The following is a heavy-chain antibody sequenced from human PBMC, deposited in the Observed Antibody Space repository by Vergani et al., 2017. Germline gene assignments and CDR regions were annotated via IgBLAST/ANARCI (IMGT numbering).Heavy chain of an antibody. Sequence: QVQLQESCPGLVKPSQTLSLTCTVSCGSISSGSYYWSWIRQPAGKGLEWIGRIYTSGSTNYNPSLKSRVTMSVDTSKNQFSLKLSSVTAADTAVYYCARDPVAPGYCSSTSGCTGAEYFQHWGQGTLVTVSS. CDR3: ARDPVAPGYCSSTSGCTGAEYFQH. D-gene: IGHD2-2*01. J-gene: IGHJ1*01. CDR2: IYTSGST. CDR1: CGSISSGSYY. V-gene: IGHV4-61*02.